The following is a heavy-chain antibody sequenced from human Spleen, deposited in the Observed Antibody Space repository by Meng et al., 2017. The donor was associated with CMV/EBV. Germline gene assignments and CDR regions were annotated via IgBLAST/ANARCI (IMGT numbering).Heavy chain of an antibody. J-gene: IGHJ4*02. D-gene: IGHD3-22*01. Sequence: FTFSSYWMHWVRQAPGKGLVWVSRINSDGSSTSYADSVKGRFTISRDNAKNTLYLQMNSLRAEDTAVYYCARDGPYYYDSSGSLDYWGQGTLVTVSS. CDR1: FTFSSYW. V-gene: IGHV3-74*01. CDR3: ARDGPYYYDSSGSLDY. CDR2: INSDGSST.